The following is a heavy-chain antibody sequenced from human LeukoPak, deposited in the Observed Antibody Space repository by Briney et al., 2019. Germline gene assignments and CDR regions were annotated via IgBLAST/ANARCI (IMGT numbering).Heavy chain of an antibody. Sequence: PGGSLRLSCAASGFTFSSYSMNWVRQAPGKGLEWVSPISSSSSYIYYADSVKGRFTISRDNAKNSLYLQMNSPRAEDTAVYYCARDSGIVGAIYYFDYWGQGTLVTVSS. CDR2: ISSSSSYI. D-gene: IGHD1-26*01. V-gene: IGHV3-21*01. J-gene: IGHJ4*02. CDR3: ARDSGIVGAIYYFDY. CDR1: GFTFSSYS.